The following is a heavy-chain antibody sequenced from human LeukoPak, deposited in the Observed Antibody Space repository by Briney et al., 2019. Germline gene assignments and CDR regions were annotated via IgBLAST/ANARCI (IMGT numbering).Heavy chain of an antibody. D-gene: IGHD3-10*01. CDR3: ARRWDYYGSGSYWDFDY. CDR2: IKQDGSEK. Sequence: PGGSLRLSCAASGFTFSSYWMSWVRQAPGKGLEWVANIKQDGSEKYYVDSVKGRFTISRDNAKNSLYLQMNSLRAEDTAVYYCARRWDYYGSGSYWDFDYWGQGTLVTVSS. J-gene: IGHJ4*02. V-gene: IGHV3-7*01. CDR1: GFTFSSYW.